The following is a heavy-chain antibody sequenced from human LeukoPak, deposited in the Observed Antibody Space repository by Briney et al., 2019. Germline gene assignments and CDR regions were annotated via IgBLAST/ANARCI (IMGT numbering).Heavy chain of an antibody. J-gene: IGHJ4*02. CDR3: AGGRRHLVHGPLDD. CDR2: ISGSGGST. Sequence: GGSLRLSCAASGFTFSSYAMSWVRQAPAKGLEWVSSISGSGGSTYYADSVKGRFTISRDNSKNMLCLQMNSLRAEDTAVYYCAGGRRHLVHGPLDDWGQGTLVTVSS. V-gene: IGHV3-23*01. D-gene: IGHD6-13*01. CDR1: GFTFSSYA.